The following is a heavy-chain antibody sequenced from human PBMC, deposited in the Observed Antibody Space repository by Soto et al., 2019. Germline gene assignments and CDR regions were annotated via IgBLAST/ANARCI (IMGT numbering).Heavy chain of an antibody. CDR1: GYTLTELT. Sequence: QVQLVQSGAEVKNPGASVKVSCKVSGYTLTELTMHWVRQAPGKGLEWMGGFDPEDGETIYAQKFQGIVTMTEDTPTDTAYMELSTLRSEDTAVFYCANSGPHDAFDIWGQGTMVTVSS. V-gene: IGHV1-24*01. D-gene: IGHD2-15*01. J-gene: IGHJ3*02. CDR3: ANSGPHDAFDI. CDR2: FDPEDGET.